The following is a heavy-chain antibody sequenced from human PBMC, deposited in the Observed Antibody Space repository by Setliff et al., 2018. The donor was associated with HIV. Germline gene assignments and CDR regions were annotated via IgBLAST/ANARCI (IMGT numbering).Heavy chain of an antibody. J-gene: IGHJ6*03. CDR1: GYTFTDYY. V-gene: IGHV1-2*02. CDR2: INPKSGGT. D-gene: IGHD3-16*01. CDR3: ARDGGGPGDYYYYYMDV. Sequence: ASVKVSCKASGYTFTDYYMHWVRQAPGQGLEWMGWINPKSGGTNSALKFQGRVTMTRDTSISTAYMELSRLRSDDTAVYYRARDGGGPGDYYYYYMDVWAKRDHGHRLL.